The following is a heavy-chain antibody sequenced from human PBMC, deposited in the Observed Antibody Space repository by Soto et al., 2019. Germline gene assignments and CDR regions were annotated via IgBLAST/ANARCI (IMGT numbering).Heavy chain of an antibody. V-gene: IGHV1-2*02. D-gene: IGHD2-2*02. J-gene: IGHJ4*02. CDR2: INPNSGGT. CDR1: GYTFTGYY. Sequence: ASVKVSGEASGYTFTGYYMHWVLQAPGQGLEWMGWINPNSGGTNYAQKFQGRVTMTRDTSISTAYMELSRLRSDDTAVYYCASGYCSSTSCYILLLWGQGTLVTVSS. CDR3: ASGYCSSTSCYILLL.